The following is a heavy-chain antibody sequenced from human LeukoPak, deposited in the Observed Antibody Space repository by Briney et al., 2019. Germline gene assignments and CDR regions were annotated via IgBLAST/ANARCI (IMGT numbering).Heavy chain of an antibody. V-gene: IGHV4-34*01. Sequence: SETLSLTCAVYGGAFSGYYWSWIRQPPGKGLEWIGEINHSGSTNYNPSLKSRVTISVDTSKNQFSLKLSSVTAADTAVYYCARRLIIAARLDYWGQGTPVTVSS. CDR1: GGAFSGYY. D-gene: IGHD6-6*01. J-gene: IGHJ4*02. CDR2: INHSGST. CDR3: ARRLIIAARLDY.